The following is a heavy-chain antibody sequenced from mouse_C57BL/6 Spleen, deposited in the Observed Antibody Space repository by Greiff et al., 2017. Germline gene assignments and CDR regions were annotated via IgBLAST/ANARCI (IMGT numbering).Heavy chain of an antibody. CDR3: ARGRLRHAMDY. Sequence: VQLKESGPGMVKPSQSLSLTCTVTGYSITSGYDWHWIRHFPGNKLEWMGYISYSGSTNYNPSLKSRISITHDTSKNHFFLKLNSVTTEDTATYYCARGRLRHAMDYWGQGTSVTVSS. CDR1: GYSITSGYD. J-gene: IGHJ4*01. CDR2: ISYSGST. D-gene: IGHD2-4*01. V-gene: IGHV3-1*01.